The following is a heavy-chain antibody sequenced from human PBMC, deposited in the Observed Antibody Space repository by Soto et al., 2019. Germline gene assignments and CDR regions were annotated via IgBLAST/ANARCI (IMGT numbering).Heavy chain of an antibody. Sequence: QLQLQESGPGLVKPSETLSLTCTVSGGSISSSSYYWGWIRKPTGKGIEWIASIYYSGNTYYNPSLKSRVTISVDTSKNQSSLNLSSVTAADTAVYYCAIHSSGWPFDYWGQGTLVTVSS. CDR3: AIHSSGWPFDY. J-gene: IGHJ4*02. V-gene: IGHV4-39*01. CDR1: GGSISSSSYY. CDR2: IYYSGNT. D-gene: IGHD6-19*01.